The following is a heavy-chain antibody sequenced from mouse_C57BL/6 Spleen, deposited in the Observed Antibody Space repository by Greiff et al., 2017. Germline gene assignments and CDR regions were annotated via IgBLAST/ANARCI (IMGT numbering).Heavy chain of an antibody. Sequence: QVQLQQSGAELVRPGSSVKLSCKASGYTFTSYWMHWVKQRPIQGLEWIGNIDPSDSETHYNQKFKDKATLTVDKSSSTAYMQLSSLTSEDSAVXDCARGDYYGSSFCAYWGQGTLVTVSA. J-gene: IGHJ3*01. D-gene: IGHD1-1*01. CDR2: IDPSDSET. V-gene: IGHV1-52*01. CDR1: GYTFTSYW. CDR3: ARGDYYGSSFCAY.